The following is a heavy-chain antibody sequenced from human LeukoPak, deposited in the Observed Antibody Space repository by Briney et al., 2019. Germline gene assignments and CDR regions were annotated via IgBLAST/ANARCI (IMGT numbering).Heavy chain of an antibody. D-gene: IGHD3-22*01. Sequence: ASVKVSCKTSGGTFSRFAISWVRQAPGQGLEWMGWISAYNGNTNYAQKLQGRVTMTTDTSTSTAYMELRSLRSDDTAVYYCARDYYDSSGYYYWGQGTLVTVSS. CDR3: ARDYYDSSGYYY. V-gene: IGHV1-18*01. CDR1: GGTFSRFA. J-gene: IGHJ4*02. CDR2: ISAYNGNT.